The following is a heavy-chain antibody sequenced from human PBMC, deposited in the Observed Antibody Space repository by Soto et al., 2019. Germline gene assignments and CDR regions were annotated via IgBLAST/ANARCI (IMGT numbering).Heavy chain of an antibody. CDR2: IYYSGST. V-gene: IGHV4-31*01. J-gene: IGHJ3*02. D-gene: IGHD2-2*02. CDR1: GGSISSGGYY. Sequence: HVQLQESGPGLVKPSQTLSLTCTVSGGSISSGGYYWSWIRQHPGKGLEWIGYIYYSGSTYYNPSLKNAVTLSVDTSKNQFSRKLSSVTAGDTAVYYCARDPAYCSSTSCYTEANAQNAFDIWGQGTMVTVSS. CDR3: ARDPAYCSSTSCYTEANAQNAFDI.